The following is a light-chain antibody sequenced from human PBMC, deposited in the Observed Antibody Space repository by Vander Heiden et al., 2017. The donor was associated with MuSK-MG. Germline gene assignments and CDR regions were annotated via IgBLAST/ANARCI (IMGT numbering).Light chain of an antibody. CDR3: QQDDNLPLT. V-gene: IGKV1-33*01. CDR2: DAS. J-gene: IGKJ4*01. CDR1: KDISNY. Sequence: DIQMTQSPSSLSASVGDRVTITCQASKDISNYLNWYQQKPGKAPKLLLHDASNLETGVPSRFSGSGSGTDFTFTISRLQPEDFASYYCQQDDNLPLTFGGGTKVEIK.